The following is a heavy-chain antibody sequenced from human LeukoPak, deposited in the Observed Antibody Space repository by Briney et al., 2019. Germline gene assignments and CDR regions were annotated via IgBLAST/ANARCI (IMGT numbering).Heavy chain of an antibody. D-gene: IGHD3-3*01. CDR1: GFTFSSYS. J-gene: IGHJ6*03. Sequence: GGSLRLSCAASGFTFSSYSMNWVRQAPGKGLEWVSYISSSNTIYYADSVKGRFTISRDNAKNSLFLQMNSLRAEDTAVYYCARVGYYDFWSGLIPHTYYMDVWGKGTTVTVSS. V-gene: IGHV3-48*01. CDR3: ARVGYYDFWSGLIPHTYYMDV. CDR2: ISSSNTI.